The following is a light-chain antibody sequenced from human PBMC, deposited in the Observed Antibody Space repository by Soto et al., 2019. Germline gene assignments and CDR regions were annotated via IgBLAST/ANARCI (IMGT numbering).Light chain of an antibody. J-gene: IGKJ5*01. CDR3: QQYENLPT. CDR2: DAS. V-gene: IGKV1-33*01. Sequence: IEMTQSPSSLSASLGDIVSIAFQASQNINNYLNWYQQKPGRAPKLLIYDASNLEAGVPSRFRGSGSGTDFTFTISRLQTEDIATYYCQQYENLPTFGQGTRLEIK. CDR1: QNINNY.